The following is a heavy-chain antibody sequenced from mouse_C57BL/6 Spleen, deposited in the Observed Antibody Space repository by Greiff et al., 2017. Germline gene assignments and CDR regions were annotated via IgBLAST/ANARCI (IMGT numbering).Heavy chain of an antibody. CDR2: IDPEDGDT. CDR1: GFNIKDYY. D-gene: IGHD1-1*01. J-gene: IGHJ3*01. Sequence: EVQLQQSGAELVRPGASVKLSCTASGFNIKDYYMHWVKQRPEQGLEWIGRIDPEDGDTEYAPKFQGQATMTADTSSNTAYLQLSSLTSEDTAVYYCTTCRNYEAWFAYWGQGTLVTVSA. CDR3: TTCRNYEAWFAY. V-gene: IGHV14-1*01.